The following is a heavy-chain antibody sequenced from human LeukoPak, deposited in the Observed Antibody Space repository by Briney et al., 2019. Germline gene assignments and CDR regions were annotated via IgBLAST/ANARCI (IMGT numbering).Heavy chain of an antibody. CDR2: IYYSGST. V-gene: IGHV4-30-4*08. D-gene: IGHD3-10*01. CDR3: ASRLWFGELSFDY. Sequence: SETLSLTCTVSGGSISSGDYYWSWIRQPPGKGLEWIGYIYYSGSTYYNPSLKSRVTISVDTPKNQFSLKLSSVTAADTAVYYCASRLWFGELSFDYWGQGTLVTVSS. J-gene: IGHJ4*02. CDR1: GGSISSGDYY.